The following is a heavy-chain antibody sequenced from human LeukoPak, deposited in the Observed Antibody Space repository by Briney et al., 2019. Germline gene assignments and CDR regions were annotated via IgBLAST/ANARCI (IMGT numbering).Heavy chain of an antibody. Sequence: GGSLRLSCAASGFTFSSYSMNWVRQAPGKGLEWVSSISSSSSYIYYADSVKGRFTISRDNAKNTLYLQMNSLRAEDTAVYYCAKVKTDILIPDSWGQGTLVTVSS. J-gene: IGHJ4*02. V-gene: IGHV3-21*01. CDR3: AKVKTDILIPDS. D-gene: IGHD2-21*02. CDR1: GFTFSSYS. CDR2: ISSSSSYI.